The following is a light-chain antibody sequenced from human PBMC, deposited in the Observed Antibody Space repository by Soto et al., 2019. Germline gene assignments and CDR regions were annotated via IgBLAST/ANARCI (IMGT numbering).Light chain of an antibody. V-gene: IGLV1-40*01. Sequence: HSVVTQPPSVSGAPGQRVTISCTGSSSNIGAGYDVHWYQQFPGTAPKLLIYGNNNRPSGVTDRFSGSKSGTSASLAITGLQAEDEADYYCQSFDTRLNSVVFGGGTKLTVL. CDR2: GNN. CDR1: SSNIGAGYD. CDR3: QSFDTRLNSVV. J-gene: IGLJ2*01.